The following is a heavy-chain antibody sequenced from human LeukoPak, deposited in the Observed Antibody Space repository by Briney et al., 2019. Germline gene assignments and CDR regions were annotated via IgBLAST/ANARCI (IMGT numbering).Heavy chain of an antibody. D-gene: IGHD2-2*01. CDR2: ISAYNGNT. CDR1: GYTFTSYG. V-gene: IGHV1-18*01. J-gene: IGHJ5*02. Sequence: GASVKVSCKSSGYTFTSYGISWVRQAPGQGLEWMGWISAYNGNTNYAQKLQGRVTMTTDTSTSTAYMELRSLRSDDTAVYYCARDGCSSTSCYSNLFDPWGQGTLVTVSS. CDR3: ARDGCSSTSCYSNLFDP.